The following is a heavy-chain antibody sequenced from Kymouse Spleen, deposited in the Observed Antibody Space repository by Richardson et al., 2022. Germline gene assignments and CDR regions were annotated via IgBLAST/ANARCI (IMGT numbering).Heavy chain of an antibody. CDR3: ARRSSGWSFYYYYGMDV. Sequence: QLQLQESGPGLVKPSETLSLTCTVSGGSISSSSYYWGWIRQPPGKGLEWIGSIYYSGSTYYNPSLKSRVTISVDTSKNQFSLKLSSVTAADTAVYYCARRSSGWSFYYYYGMDVWGQGTTVTVSS. CDR2: IYYSGST. D-gene: IGHD6-19*01. V-gene: IGHV4-39*01. J-gene: IGHJ6*02. CDR1: GGSISSSSYY.